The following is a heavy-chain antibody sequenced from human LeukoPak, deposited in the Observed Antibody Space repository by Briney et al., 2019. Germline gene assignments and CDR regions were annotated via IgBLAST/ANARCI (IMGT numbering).Heavy chain of an antibody. CDR2: IIPILGIA. V-gene: IGHV1-69*04. CDR1: GGTFSSYA. CDR3: ARNRVVVTAMHPIDY. J-gene: IGHJ4*02. Sequence: ASVKVSCKASGGTFSSYAISWARQAPGQGLEWMGRIIPILGIANYAQKFQGRVTITADKSTSTAYMELSSLRSEDTAVYYCARNRVVVTAMHPIDYWGQGTLVTVSS. D-gene: IGHD2-21*02.